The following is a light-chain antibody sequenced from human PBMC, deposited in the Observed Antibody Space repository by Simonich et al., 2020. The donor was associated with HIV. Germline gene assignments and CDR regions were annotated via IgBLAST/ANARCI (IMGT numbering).Light chain of an antibody. J-gene: IGKJ2*01. V-gene: IGKV3-15*01. CDR2: GAS. CDR3: QQYNNWPNT. Sequence: EIVMTQSPATLSVSPGERDTLSCRASQSVSSNLAWYQQKPGQSPRLLIYGASTRAAGIPARFSGSGSGTEFSLTISSLKSEDFVVYHCQQYNNWPNTFGQGTKLEIK. CDR1: QSVSSN.